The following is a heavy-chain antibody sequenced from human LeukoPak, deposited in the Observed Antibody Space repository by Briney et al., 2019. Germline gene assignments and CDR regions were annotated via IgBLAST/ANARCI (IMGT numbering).Heavy chain of an antibody. CDR1: GGSISSYN. D-gene: IGHD5-18*01. V-gene: IGHV4-59*01. J-gene: IGHJ3*02. CDR3: ARGGDGYSYGTVGAFDI. Sequence: PSETLSLTCTVSGGSISSYNWSWIRQPPGKGLGWLGYIYYSGSTNYNPSLKSRVTISVDTSKNQFSLKLSSVTAADTAVYYSARGGDGYSYGTVGAFDIWGQGTMVTVSS. CDR2: IYYSGST.